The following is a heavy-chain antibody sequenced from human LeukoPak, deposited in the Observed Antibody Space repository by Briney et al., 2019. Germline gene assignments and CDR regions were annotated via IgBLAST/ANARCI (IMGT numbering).Heavy chain of an antibody. V-gene: IGHV1-69*05. CDR2: IIPIFGTA. Sequence: SVKVSCKASGGTFSSYAISWVRQAPGRGLEWMGRIIPIFGTANYAQKLQGRVTVTTDESTSTAYMELRSLRSDDRAVYVCARAYYHDVSSYQGFDFWGQGTLVTVSS. CDR3: ARAYYHDVSSYQGFDF. J-gene: IGHJ4*02. CDR1: GGTFSSYA. D-gene: IGHD3-22*01.